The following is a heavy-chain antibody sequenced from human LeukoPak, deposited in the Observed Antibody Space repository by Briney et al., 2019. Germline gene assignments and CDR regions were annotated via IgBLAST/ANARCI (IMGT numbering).Heavy chain of an antibody. CDR2: ISAYNGNT. D-gene: IGHD3-22*01. Sequence: ASVKVSCKASGYTFTSYGISWMRQAPGQGLEWMGWISAYNGNTNYAQKLQGRVTMTTDTTTSTAYMELRSLRSDDTAVYYCARSLSYYYDSSGYYYFDYWGQGTLVTVSS. CDR3: ARSLSYYYDSSGYYYFDY. V-gene: IGHV1-18*01. J-gene: IGHJ4*02. CDR1: GYTFTSYG.